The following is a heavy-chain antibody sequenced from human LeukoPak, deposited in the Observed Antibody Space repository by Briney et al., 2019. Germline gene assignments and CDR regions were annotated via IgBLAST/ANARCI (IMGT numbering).Heavy chain of an antibody. Sequence: GASVKVSCKASGGTFSNYAISWVRQAPGQGLEWMGGIIPILGTSNYAQKFQDRLTITADESTSTAYLGLSSLTSADTAVYYCAREVSGTYCDYWGQGSLVTVSS. D-gene: IGHD1-26*01. CDR2: IIPILGTS. V-gene: IGHV1-69*01. J-gene: IGHJ4*02. CDR3: AREVSGTYCDY. CDR1: GGTFSNYA.